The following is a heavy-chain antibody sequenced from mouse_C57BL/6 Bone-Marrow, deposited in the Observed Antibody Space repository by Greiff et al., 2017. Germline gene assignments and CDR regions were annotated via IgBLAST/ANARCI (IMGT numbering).Heavy chain of an antibody. D-gene: IGHD2-1*01. V-gene: IGHV1-26*01. J-gene: IGHJ2*01. CDR2: INPNNGGT. Sequence: VQLQQSGPELVKPGASVKISCKASGYTFTDYYMNWVKQSHGKSLEWIGDINPNNGGTSYNQKFKGKATLTVDKSSSTAYMELRSLTSEDSAVYYCARYGKDYWGQGTTLTVSS. CDR3: ARYGKDY. CDR1: GYTFTDYY.